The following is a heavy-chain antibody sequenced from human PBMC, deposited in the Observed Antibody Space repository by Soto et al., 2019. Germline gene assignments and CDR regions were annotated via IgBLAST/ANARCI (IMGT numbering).Heavy chain of an antibody. CDR1: GFSLRTSGAG. V-gene: IGHV2-5*01. CDR3: AHRYGENFYRWYLDF. J-gene: IGHJ4*02. Sequence: SGPTLVNPTQTLTLTCTFSGFSLRTSGAGVGWIRQPAGKALEWLALISWKDDKRYNPGLKSRLSITKDTSKSQVVLTMTNVDPVDTATYFCAHRYGENFYRWYLDFWGKGTLVTVS. CDR2: ISWKDDK. D-gene: IGHD3-10*01.